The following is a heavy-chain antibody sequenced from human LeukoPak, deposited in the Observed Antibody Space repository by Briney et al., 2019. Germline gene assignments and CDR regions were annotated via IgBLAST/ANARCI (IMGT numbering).Heavy chain of an antibody. V-gene: IGHV4-61*01. CDR1: GGAVNSGTYY. CDR2: MFLNGST. D-gene: IGHD6-13*01. Sequence: SETLSLTCTVSGGAVNSGTYYWTWIRQPPGKGLEWIGYMFLNGSTNFNPSLKSRVTISVDTSKNQFSLKLSSVTAADTAVYYCARLGRQQTLRDYWGQGTLVTVSS. J-gene: IGHJ4*02. CDR3: ARLGRQQTLRDY.